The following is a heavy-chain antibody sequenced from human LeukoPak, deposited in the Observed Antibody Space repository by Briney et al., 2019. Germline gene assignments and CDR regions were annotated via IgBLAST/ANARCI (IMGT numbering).Heavy chain of an antibody. D-gene: IGHD3-22*01. CDR3: ARGPYSYDSSGAFDI. J-gene: IGHJ3*02. CDR1: GGSISSYY. V-gene: IGHV4-4*07. CDR2: TSSSGST. Sequence: SETLSLTCTVSGGSISSYYWSWIRQPAGKGLEWIGRTSSSGSTNYNPSLKSRVTISVDTSKNQFSLKLSSVTAADTAVYFCARGPYSYDSSGAFDIWGQGTMVTVSS.